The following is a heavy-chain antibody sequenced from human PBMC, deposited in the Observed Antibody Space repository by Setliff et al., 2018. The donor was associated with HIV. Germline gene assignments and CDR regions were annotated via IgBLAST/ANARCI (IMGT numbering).Heavy chain of an antibody. D-gene: IGHD3-10*01. Sequence: PSETLSLTCTVSGGSISSGSYYWSWIRQPAGKGLEWIGRIYTSGSTNYNPSLKSRITISIDTSKNQFSLQLSSVTAADTAVYYCARLSTTSRDFDSWGQGTLVTVSS. CDR2: IYTSGST. V-gene: IGHV4-61*02. CDR1: GGSISSGSYY. CDR3: ARLSTTSRDFDS. J-gene: IGHJ4*02.